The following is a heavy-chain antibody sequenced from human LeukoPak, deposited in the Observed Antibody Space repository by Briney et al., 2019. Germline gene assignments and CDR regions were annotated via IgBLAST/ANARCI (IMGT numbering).Heavy chain of an antibody. V-gene: IGHV3-21*01. D-gene: IGHD6-6*01. CDR2: ISSSSSYI. J-gene: IGHJ6*02. CDR1: GFTFSSYR. Sequence: PGGSLRLSCAVSGFTFSSYRMNWVRQAPGKGLEWVSSISSSSSYIYYEDSVKGRFTISRDNAKNSLFLQMNSLRAEDTALYYXXXXXXSSNPYYGMDVWGQGTTVTVSS. CDR3: XXXXXSSNPYYGMDV.